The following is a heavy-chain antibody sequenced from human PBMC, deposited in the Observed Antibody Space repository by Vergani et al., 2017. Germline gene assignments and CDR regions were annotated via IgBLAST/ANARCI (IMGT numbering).Heavy chain of an antibody. CDR2: ISGSGGST. V-gene: IGHV3-23*01. CDR1: GFTFNHYA. Sequence: EVQLLESGGDLVQPGGSLRLSCAASGFTFNHYAMNWVRQAPGKGLEWVSGISGSGGSTYYAGSVKGRFTISRDSSKNTLYLQMNSLRAEDTAVYYCAKGPSRYCSSTSCYRYFQHWGQGTLVTVSS. D-gene: IGHD2-2*01. CDR3: AKGPSRYCSSTSCYRYFQH. J-gene: IGHJ1*01.